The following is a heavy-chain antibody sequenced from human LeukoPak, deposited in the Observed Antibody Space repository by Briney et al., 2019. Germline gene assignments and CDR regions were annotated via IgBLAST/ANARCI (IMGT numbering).Heavy chain of an antibody. CDR3: ARHGGTFDP. V-gene: IGHV4-59*01. J-gene: IGHJ5*02. Sequence: PSETLSLTCTVSGDSISSYDWSWIRQPPGKGLEWIGYAYHSGITNYNPSLKSRVTISVDTSESQFSLRLSSVTAADTAIYYCARHGGTFDPGGEGILVTVSS. CDR2: AYHSGIT. CDR1: GDSISSYD. D-gene: IGHD1-1*01.